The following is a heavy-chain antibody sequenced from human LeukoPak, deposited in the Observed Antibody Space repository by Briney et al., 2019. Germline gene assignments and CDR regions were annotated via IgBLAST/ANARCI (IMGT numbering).Heavy chain of an antibody. D-gene: IGHD2-15*01. Sequence: ASVKVSCKASGYTFTSYYMHWVRQAPGQGLEWMGIINPSGGSTSYAQKFQGRVTMTRDMSTSTVYMELRSLRSDDTAVYYCARDHVSVVVVAATPDYWGQGTLVTVSS. V-gene: IGHV1-46*01. J-gene: IGHJ4*02. CDR2: INPSGGST. CDR3: ARDHVSVVVVAATPDY. CDR1: GYTFTSYY.